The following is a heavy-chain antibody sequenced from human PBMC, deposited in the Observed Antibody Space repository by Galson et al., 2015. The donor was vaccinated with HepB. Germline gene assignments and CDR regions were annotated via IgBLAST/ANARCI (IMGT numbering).Heavy chain of an antibody. Sequence: CAISGDSVSTNSAAWHWIRQSPSRGLEWLGRTYYRSNWKNDYAISVKSRITINPDTSKNQFSLHLNSVTPDDTAVYFCARDLGPFYYDSGAYYPRLNAFDMWGQGTMVTVSS. CDR1: GDSVSTNSAA. V-gene: IGHV6-1*01. J-gene: IGHJ3*02. D-gene: IGHD3-22*01. CDR3: ARDLGPFYYDSGAYYPRLNAFDM. CDR2: TYYRSNWKN.